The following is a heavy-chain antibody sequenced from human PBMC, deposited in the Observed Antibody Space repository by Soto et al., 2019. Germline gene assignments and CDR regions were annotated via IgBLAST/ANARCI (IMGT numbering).Heavy chain of an antibody. CDR2: IDPSDSYT. CDR3: ARSPVTTIVEAPVPPACFDP. D-gene: IGHD2-21*01. J-gene: IGHJ5*02. CDR1: GYSFTSYW. V-gene: IGHV5-10-1*01. Sequence: PGESLKISCKGSGYSFTSYWISWVRQMPGKGLEWMGRIDPSDSYTNYSPSFQGHVTISADKSISTAYLQWSSLKASDTAMYYCARSPVTTIVEAPVPPACFDPWGQGTTVTVSS.